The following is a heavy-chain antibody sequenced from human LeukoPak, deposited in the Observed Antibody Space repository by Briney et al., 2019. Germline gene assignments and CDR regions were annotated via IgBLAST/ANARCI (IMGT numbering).Heavy chain of an antibody. Sequence: GRSLRLSCAASGFTFDDYAMHWVRQAPGKGLEWVAVISKDGGSNKYHADSVKGRFTISRDNSMNTLYLQMNSLRAEDTAVYYCAKVGIGSRDGYFDYWGQGTLVTVSS. J-gene: IGHJ4*02. CDR2: ISKDGGSNK. CDR3: AKVGIGSRDGYFDY. CDR1: GFTFDDYA. D-gene: IGHD6-13*01. V-gene: IGHV3-30*18.